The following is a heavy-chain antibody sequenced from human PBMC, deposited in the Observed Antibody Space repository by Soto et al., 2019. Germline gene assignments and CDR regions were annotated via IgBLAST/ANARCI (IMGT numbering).Heavy chain of an antibody. CDR1: GGSIRSYY. D-gene: IGHD1-26*01. J-gene: IGHJ4*02. V-gene: IGHV4-59*01. Sequence: SETLSLTCTVSGGSIRSYYWSWIRQPPGKGLEWIGYIYYSGSTNYNPSLKSRVTMSVDTSKNQFSLKLSSFTAADTAVYYCARRYGGNFDYWGQGTLVTVS. CDR3: ARRYGGNFDY. CDR2: IYYSGST.